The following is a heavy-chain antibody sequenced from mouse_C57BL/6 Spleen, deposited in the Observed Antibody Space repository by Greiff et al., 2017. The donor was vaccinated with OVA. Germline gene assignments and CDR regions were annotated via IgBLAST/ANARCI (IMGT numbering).Heavy chain of an antibody. CDR3: ARSTRSSFDY. CDR2: INPGSGGT. V-gene: IGHV1-54*01. D-gene: IGHD1-1*01. CDR1: GYAFTNYL. Sequence: LQESGAELVRPGTSVKVSCKASGYAFTNYLIEWVKQRPGQGLEWIGVINPGSGGTNYNEKFKGKATLTADKSSSTAYMQLSSLTSEDSAVYFCARSTRSSFDYWGQGTTLTVSS. J-gene: IGHJ2*01.